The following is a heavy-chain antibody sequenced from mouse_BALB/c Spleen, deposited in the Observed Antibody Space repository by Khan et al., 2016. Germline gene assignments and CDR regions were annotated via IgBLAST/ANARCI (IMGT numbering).Heavy chain of an antibody. J-gene: IGHJ4*01. Sequence: VQLQQPGAELVRPGASVKLSCTASGFNIKDTYIHWVKQRPEQGLEWIARIDPANGNTKYDPQFQGKATIKADTSSNTAYLHLSSLTSEDTAFYYCTGSAEYLMDYWGQGTSVTVSS. CDR3: TGSAEYLMDY. CDR2: IDPANGNT. V-gene: IGHV14-3*02. CDR1: GFNIKDTY.